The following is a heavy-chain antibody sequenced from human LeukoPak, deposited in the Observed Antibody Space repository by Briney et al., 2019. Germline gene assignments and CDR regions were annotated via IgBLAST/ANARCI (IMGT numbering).Heavy chain of an antibody. CDR3: ARDGAIYCGGGCYPWYFDL. CDR1: GFTFSSYG. Sequence: GGSLRLSCAASGFTFSSYGMHWVRQAPGKGLEWVAVIWYDGSNKYYADSVKGRFTISRDNSKNTLYLQMNSLRAEDTAVHYCARDGAIYCGGGCYPWYFDLWGRGTLVTVSS. CDR2: IWYDGSNK. D-gene: IGHD2-21*02. V-gene: IGHV3-33*01. J-gene: IGHJ2*01.